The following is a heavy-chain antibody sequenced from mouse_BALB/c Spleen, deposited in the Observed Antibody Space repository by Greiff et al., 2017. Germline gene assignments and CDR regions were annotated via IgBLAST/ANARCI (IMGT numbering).Heavy chain of an antibody. Sequence: EVNVVESGGGLVQPGGSLNLSCAASGFDFSRYWMSWARQAPGKGQEWIGEINPGSSTINYTPSLKDKFIISRDNAKNTLYLQMSKVRSEDTALYYCARYGNYDAMDYWGQGTSVTVSS. D-gene: IGHD2-1*01. CDR2: INPGSSTI. CDR1: GFDFSRYW. CDR3: ARYGNYDAMDY. J-gene: IGHJ4*01. V-gene: IGHV4-2*02.